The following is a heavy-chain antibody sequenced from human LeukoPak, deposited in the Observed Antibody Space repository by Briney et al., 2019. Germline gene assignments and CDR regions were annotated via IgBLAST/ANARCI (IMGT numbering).Heavy chain of an antibody. D-gene: IGHD6-13*01. V-gene: IGHV3-21*01. J-gene: IGHJ4*02. CDR3: AREGYSPY. Sequence: GGSLRLSCAASGFTFSRYSMNWVRQAPGKGLEWVSSISASSIYIYYADSVKGRFTISRDNAKNSLYLQMNSLRAEDTAVYYCAREGYSPYWGQGTLVTVSS. CDR2: ISASSIYI. CDR1: GFTFSRYS.